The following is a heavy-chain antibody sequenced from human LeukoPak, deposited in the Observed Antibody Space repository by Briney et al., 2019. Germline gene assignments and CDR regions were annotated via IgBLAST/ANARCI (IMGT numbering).Heavy chain of an antibody. CDR3: AAQGVFGHGGY. V-gene: IGHV3-73*01. J-gene: IGHJ4*02. Sequence: GGSLKLSCAASGFTFSDSAMHWVRQASGKGLEWVGRIRVKANSYATAYAASVKGRFTISRDDSKNTAYLQMNSLRAEDTAVYYCAAQGVFGHGGYWGQGTLVTVSS. CDR1: GFTFSDSA. D-gene: IGHD3-16*01. CDR2: IRVKANSYAT.